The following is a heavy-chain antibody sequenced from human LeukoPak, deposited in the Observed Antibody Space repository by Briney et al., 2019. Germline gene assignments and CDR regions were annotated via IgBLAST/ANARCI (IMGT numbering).Heavy chain of an antibody. V-gene: IGHV1-69*06. CDR1: GGTFSSYA. CDR2: IIPIFGTA. D-gene: IGHD3-22*01. J-gene: IGHJ4*02. CDR3: ARHYYDSSGYYYFDY. Sequence: ASVKVSCKASGGTFSSYAISWVRQAPGQGLEWMGGIIPIFGTANYAQKFQGRVTITADKSTSTAYMELSSLRSEDTAVYYCARHYYDSSGYYYFDYWGQGTLVTVSS.